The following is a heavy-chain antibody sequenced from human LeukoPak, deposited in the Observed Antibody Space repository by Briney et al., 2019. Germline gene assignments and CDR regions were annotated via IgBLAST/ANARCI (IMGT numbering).Heavy chain of an antibody. CDR2: IFYSGST. CDR3: AREGVLPYYYYMDV. J-gene: IGHJ6*03. D-gene: IGHD2-15*01. Sequence: PSETLSLTCTVSSGSISTSNYYWGWVRQPPGKALEWIGNIFYSGSTYYSPSLKSRVTISLDTSRNQFSLKLSSVTAADTAVYYCAREGVLPYYYYMDVWGKGTTVTVSS. V-gene: IGHV4-39*07. CDR1: SGSISTSNYY.